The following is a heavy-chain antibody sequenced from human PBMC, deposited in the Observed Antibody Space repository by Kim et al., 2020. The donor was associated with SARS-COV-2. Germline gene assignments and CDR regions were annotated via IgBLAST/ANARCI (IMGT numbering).Heavy chain of an antibody. CDR2: TSSDGSRT. J-gene: IGHJ4*02. D-gene: IGHD5-18*01. CDR3: ARGYSYGYGTYYFDY. V-gene: IGHV3-30*14. Sequence: GGSLRLSCAVSGVTFSDYAMHWVRQAPGKGLEWVSVTSSDGSRTYYAYSVKGRFTISRDNSKNTLYLQMGSLRVEDTAVYYCARGYSYGYGTYYFDYWGQGTLVTVSS. CDR1: GVTFSDYA.